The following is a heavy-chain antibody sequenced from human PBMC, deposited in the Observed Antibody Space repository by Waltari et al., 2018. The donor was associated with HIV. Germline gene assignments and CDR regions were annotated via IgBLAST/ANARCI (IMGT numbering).Heavy chain of an antibody. CDR1: GYTFTNYA. Sequence: QVQLVQSGAEVKKPGASVKVSCKASGYTFTNYAITCVRQAPGQGLEWMGWINAYNGNTNYAQILQGRVTMTTDTSTSTAYMELRSLRSDDTAVYYCASDPYVWGSYRYPTQRGAFEIWGQGTMVTVSS. J-gene: IGHJ3*02. CDR3: ASDPYVWGSYRYPTQRGAFEI. V-gene: IGHV1-18*01. D-gene: IGHD3-16*02. CDR2: INAYNGNT.